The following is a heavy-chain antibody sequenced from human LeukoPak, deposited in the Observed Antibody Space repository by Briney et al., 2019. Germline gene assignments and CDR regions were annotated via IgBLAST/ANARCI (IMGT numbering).Heavy chain of an antibody. CDR3: ARGPEGSGSYDFDY. J-gene: IGHJ4*02. Sequence: GASVKVSCKASGYTFTSYGISGVRQAPGQGLEWMGWISAYNGNTNYEQKLQGRVTMTTDTSTSTAYMELRSLRSDDTAVYYCARGPEGSGSYDFDYWGQGTLVTVSS. D-gene: IGHD3-10*01. CDR2: ISAYNGNT. V-gene: IGHV1-18*01. CDR1: GYTFTSYG.